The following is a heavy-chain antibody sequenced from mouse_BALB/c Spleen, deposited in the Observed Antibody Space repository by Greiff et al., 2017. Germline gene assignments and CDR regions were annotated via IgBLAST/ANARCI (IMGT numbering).Heavy chain of an antibody. J-gene: IGHJ1*01. V-gene: IGHV5-17*02. CDR1: GFTFSSFG. CDR3: ARTGYFDV. Sequence: EVQLVESGGGLVQPGGSRKLSCAASGFTFSSFGMHWVRQAPEKGLEWVAYISSCSSTIYYADTVKGRFPISSDNPKNTLFLQMTSLRSEDTAMYYCARTGYFDVWGAGTTVTVSS. CDR2: ISSCSSTI.